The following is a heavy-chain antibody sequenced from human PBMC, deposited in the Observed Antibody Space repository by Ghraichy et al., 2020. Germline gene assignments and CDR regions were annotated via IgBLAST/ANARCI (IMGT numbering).Heavy chain of an antibody. Sequence: LTCAASGFTFSSYSMNWVRQAPGKGLEWVSYISSSSSTIYYADSVKGRFTISRDNAKNSLYLQMNSLRAEDTAVYYCARAYYDKVYWYFDLWGRGTLVTVSS. CDR1: GFTFSSYS. V-gene: IGHV3-48*04. D-gene: IGHD3-22*01. CDR2: ISSSSSTI. J-gene: IGHJ2*01. CDR3: ARAYYDKVYWYFDL.